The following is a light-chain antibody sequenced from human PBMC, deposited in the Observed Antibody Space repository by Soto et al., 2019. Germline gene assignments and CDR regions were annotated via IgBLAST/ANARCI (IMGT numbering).Light chain of an antibody. V-gene: IGLV2-23*02. J-gene: IGLJ2*01. CDR2: EVS. CDR1: SSDVGRYNL. CDR3: CSYAGSFVV. Sequence: QSALTQPASGSGSPGQSITISCTGTSSDVGRYNLVSWYQQHPGKAPKLMIYEVSKRPSGVSNRFSGSKSGNTASLTISGLQAEDEADYYCCSYAGSFVVFGGGTQLTVL.